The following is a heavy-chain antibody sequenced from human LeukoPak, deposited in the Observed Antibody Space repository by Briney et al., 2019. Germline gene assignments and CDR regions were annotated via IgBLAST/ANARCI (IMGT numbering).Heavy chain of an antibody. CDR1: GFTLSDYS. J-gene: IGHJ3*02. Sequence: GGSLRLSCAASGFTLSDYSMHWIRQAPGKGLEYVSAISSSGDRTYYADSVNGRFTISRDISKNTLYLQMGSQRAEDMAVYYCARVGDSGAFDIWGQETMVTVS. V-gene: IGHV3-64*02. D-gene: IGHD3-10*01. CDR3: ARVGDSGAFDI. CDR2: ISSSGDRT.